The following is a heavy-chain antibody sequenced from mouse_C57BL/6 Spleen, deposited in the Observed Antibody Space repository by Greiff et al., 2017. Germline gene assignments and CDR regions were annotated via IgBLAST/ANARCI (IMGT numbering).Heavy chain of an antibody. CDR3: TRYDYGYFDV. D-gene: IGHD2-4*01. CDR2: IRNKANTHAT. Sequence: EVQLQESGGGLVQPGGSMKLSCAASGFTFSDAWMDWVRQSPEKGLEWVAEIRNKANTHATYYAESVKGRFTISRDDSKSSVYLQMNSLRAEDTGIYYCTRYDYGYFDVWGTGTTVTVSS. V-gene: IGHV6-6*01. CDR1: GFTFSDAW. J-gene: IGHJ1*03.